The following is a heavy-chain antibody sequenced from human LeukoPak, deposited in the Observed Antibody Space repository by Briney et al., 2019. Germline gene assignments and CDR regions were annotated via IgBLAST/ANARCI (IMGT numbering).Heavy chain of an antibody. Sequence: GGSLSLSCAACGFTFSAYAMHWVRQAPGKGLEWVAVISSDGSIKYYADSVKGRFTISRDNSENTMWLQMGSLRAEDTAVYYCARGSVSKYRFFDNWGQGILVTVSS. CDR2: ISSDGSIK. D-gene: IGHD3-3*02. V-gene: IGHV3-30*04. CDR1: GFTFSAYA. CDR3: ARGSVSKYRFFDN. J-gene: IGHJ4*02.